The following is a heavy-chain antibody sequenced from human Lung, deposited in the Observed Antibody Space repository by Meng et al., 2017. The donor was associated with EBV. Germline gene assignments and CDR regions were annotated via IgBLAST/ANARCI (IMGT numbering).Heavy chain of an antibody. Sequence: QVEWGESGGAAGQPGRSLGVSCAAYGFTFSRFIMDWVRQAPVKGLEWVAVIEPDGRKKYYAESVKGRFTISRDNSVNTLYLQMDSLRIEDTAVYYCTREIGGHDYWGQGTLVTVSS. J-gene: IGHJ4*02. CDR1: GFTFSRFI. CDR3: TREIGGHDY. CDR2: IEPDGRKK. V-gene: IGHV3-30*03. D-gene: IGHD3-16*01.